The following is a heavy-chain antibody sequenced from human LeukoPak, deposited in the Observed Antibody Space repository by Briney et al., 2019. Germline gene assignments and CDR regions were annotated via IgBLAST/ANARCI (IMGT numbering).Heavy chain of an antibody. CDR1: GGSISSYY. CDR3: ARGDGYYTDIDY. V-gene: IGHV4-59*01. CDR2: IYYSGST. D-gene: IGHD3-3*01. Sequence: SETLSPTCTVSGGSISSYYCSWIRQPPGKGLEWIGYIYYSGSTNYNPSLKSRVTISVDTSRNQFFLKLNSVTAADTAVYYCARGDGYYTDIDYWGQGALVTVSS. J-gene: IGHJ4*02.